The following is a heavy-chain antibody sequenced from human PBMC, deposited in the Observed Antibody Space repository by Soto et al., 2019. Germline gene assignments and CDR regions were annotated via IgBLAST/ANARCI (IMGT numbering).Heavy chain of an antibody. D-gene: IGHD1-1*01. J-gene: IGHJ6*02. Sequence: ASVTVCCKASGYTFTRYALQWVRQAPGQRLEWMGWINAGNGDTKYSQKFQGRVTITRDTSASTAYMDLSSLRSEDTAVYYCAREREVGTYYYDMDVWGQGTTVTVSS. CDR2: INAGNGDT. CDR1: GYTFTRYA. V-gene: IGHV1-3*01. CDR3: AREREVGTYYYDMDV.